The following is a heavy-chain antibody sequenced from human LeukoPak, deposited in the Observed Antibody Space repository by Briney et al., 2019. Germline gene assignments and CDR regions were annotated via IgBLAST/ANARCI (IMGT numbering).Heavy chain of an antibody. J-gene: IGHJ6*02. CDR1: GGSISSYY. CDR2: IYYSGST. Sequence: SETLSLTCTVSGGSISSYYWSWIRQPPGKGLEWIGYIYYSGSTNYNPSLKSRVTIPVDTSKNQFSLKLSSVTAADTAVYYCARWSVAGPRYYYGMDVWGQGTTVTVSS. D-gene: IGHD6-19*01. CDR3: ARWSVAGPRYYYGMDV. V-gene: IGHV4-59*01.